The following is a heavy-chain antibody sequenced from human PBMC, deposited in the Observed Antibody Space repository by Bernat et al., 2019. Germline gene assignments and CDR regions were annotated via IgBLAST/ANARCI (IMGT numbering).Heavy chain of an antibody. CDR2: IYYSGST. J-gene: IGHJ4*02. CDR1: GGSINNYY. V-gene: IGHV4-59*08. Sequence: QVQLQESGPGLVKPSETLSLTCTVSGGSINNYYWSWIRQPPGKGLEWIGYIYYSGSTNYNPSLKSRVTISVDTSKNQFSLKLNSVTAADTAVYYCTRQWKWVTFDCWGQGTLVTVSS. D-gene: IGHD1-26*01. CDR3: TRQWKWVTFDC.